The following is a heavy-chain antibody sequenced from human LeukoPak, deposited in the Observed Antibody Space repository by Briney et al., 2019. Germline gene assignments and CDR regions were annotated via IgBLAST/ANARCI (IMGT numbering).Heavy chain of an antibody. V-gene: IGHV4-39*01. CDR1: GGSISGSSYY. D-gene: IGHD6-13*01. Sequence: SETLSLTCTVSGGSISGSSYYWGWIRQPPGKGLEWIGGIYYSGSTYYNPSLKSRVAISVDTSRNQFSLNLNSVTAADTAIYYCAKSSNWYYFDYWGQGTLVTVSS. J-gene: IGHJ4*02. CDR2: IYYSGST. CDR3: AKSSNWYYFDY.